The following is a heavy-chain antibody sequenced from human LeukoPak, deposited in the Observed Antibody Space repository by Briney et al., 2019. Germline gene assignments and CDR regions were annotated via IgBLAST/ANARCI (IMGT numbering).Heavy chain of an antibody. Sequence: ASVKVSCKASGYTFTSYGISWVRQAPGQGLEWMGWISAYNGNTNYAQKLQGRVTMTTDTSTSTAYMELRSLRSDDTAVYYCARVRKKATAMDNFDYWGQGTLVTVSS. J-gene: IGHJ4*02. CDR1: GYTFTSYG. CDR2: ISAYNGNT. CDR3: ARVRKKATAMDNFDY. V-gene: IGHV1-18*01. D-gene: IGHD5-18*01.